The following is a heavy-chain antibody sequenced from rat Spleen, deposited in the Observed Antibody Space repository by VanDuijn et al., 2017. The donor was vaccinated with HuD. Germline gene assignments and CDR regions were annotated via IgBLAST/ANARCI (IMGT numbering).Heavy chain of an antibody. V-gene: IGHV5-7*01. Sequence: EVQLVESGGGLVQPGRSLKLSCVASGFTFSDYYMAWVRQAPTKGLEWVATISYDGRNTYYRDSVKGRFTISRDNAKSTLYLQMDSLRSEDTATYYCASLGGNYRVMDAWGQGASVTVSS. J-gene: IGHJ4*01. CDR1: GFTFSDYY. D-gene: IGHD1-10*01. CDR2: ISYDGRNT. CDR3: ASLGGNYRVMDA.